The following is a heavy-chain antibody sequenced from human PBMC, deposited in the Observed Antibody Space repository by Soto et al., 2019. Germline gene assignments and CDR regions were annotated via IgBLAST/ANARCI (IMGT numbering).Heavy chain of an antibody. CDR3: SRGIDSSKLART. V-gene: IGHV4-34*02. J-gene: IGHJ5*02. CDR2: IQPSGST. CDR1: DEALSGYY. D-gene: IGHD1-1*01. Sequence: QVQLQQWGAGLLNPSETLSLTCAVYDEALSGYYYTWTRQPPGKGLEWIGEIQPSGSTHYNPSLKTQLTLAQDPSKKQFSLNLISVTAADTVVYSCSRGIDSSKLARTWGQGPQVTVSS.